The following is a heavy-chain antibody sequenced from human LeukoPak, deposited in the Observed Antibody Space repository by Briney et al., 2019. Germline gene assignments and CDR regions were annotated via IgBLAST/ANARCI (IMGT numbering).Heavy chain of an antibody. V-gene: IGHV4-59*01. J-gene: IGHJ5*02. CDR2: IYYSGST. D-gene: IGHD3-16*01. Sequence: KSSETLSLTCTVSGGSISSYYWSWIRQPPGKGPEWIGYIYYSGSTNYNPSLKSRVTISVDTSKNQFSLKLSSVTAADTAVYYCARTLSFRGNWFDPWGQGTLVTVSS. CDR3: ARTLSFRGNWFDP. CDR1: GGSISSYY.